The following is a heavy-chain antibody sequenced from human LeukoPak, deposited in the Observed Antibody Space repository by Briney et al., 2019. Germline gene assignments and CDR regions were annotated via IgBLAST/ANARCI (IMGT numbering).Heavy chain of an antibody. CDR1: GYTFTSYY. CDR2: INPSGGST. CDR3: ARGLWFGEYDDY. Sequence: ASVKVSCKASGYTFTSYYMHWVRQAAGQGLEWMGIINPSGGSTSYAQKFQGRVTMTRDMSTSTVYMELSSLRSEDTAVYYCARGLWFGEYDDYWGQGTLVTVSS. J-gene: IGHJ4*02. V-gene: IGHV1-46*01. D-gene: IGHD3-10*01.